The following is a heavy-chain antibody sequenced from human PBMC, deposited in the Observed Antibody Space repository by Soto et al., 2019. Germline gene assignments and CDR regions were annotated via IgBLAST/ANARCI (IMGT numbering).Heavy chain of an antibody. D-gene: IGHD2-8*01. CDR1: GFTFSSYG. Sequence: GGSLRLSCAASGFTFSSYGMHWVRQAPGKGLEWVAVISYDGSNKYYADSVKGRFTISRDKSKNTLYLQMNSLRAEDTAVYYWAKGIPTYCTNGVCSYGMDVWGQGTTVTVSS. V-gene: IGHV3-30*18. J-gene: IGHJ6*02. CDR2: ISYDGSNK. CDR3: AKGIPTYCTNGVCSYGMDV.